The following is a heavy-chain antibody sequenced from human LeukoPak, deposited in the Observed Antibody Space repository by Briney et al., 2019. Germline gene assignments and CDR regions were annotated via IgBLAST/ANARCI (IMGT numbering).Heavy chain of an antibody. D-gene: IGHD6-13*01. CDR3: ASPRIAAAGIDF. CDR2: IYYSGTT. J-gene: IGHJ4*02. V-gene: IGHV4-39*01. CDR1: GGSLRSSSFY. Sequence: SETLSLTCSVSGGSLRSSSFYWGWVRPPPGKGVGGIGSIYYSGTTYYNPSLRSRVTISVDTSKSQFSLRLSSVTAADTAVYYCASPRIAAAGIDFWGQGTLVTVSS.